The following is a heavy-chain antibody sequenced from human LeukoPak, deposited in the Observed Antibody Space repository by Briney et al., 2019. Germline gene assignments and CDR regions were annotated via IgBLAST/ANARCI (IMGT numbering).Heavy chain of an antibody. V-gene: IGHV3-20*04. J-gene: IGHJ6*03. CDR1: GFTFDAYA. CDR2: INWNGGST. D-gene: IGHD1-26*01. CDR3: AREGSSTYYYYYMDV. Sequence: GGSLRLSCAASGFTFDAYAMSWVRQAPGKGLEWVSGINWNGGSTGYADSVKGRFTVSRDNAKNSLYLQMNSLRAEDTALYYCAREGSSTYYYYYMDVCGKGTTVTVSS.